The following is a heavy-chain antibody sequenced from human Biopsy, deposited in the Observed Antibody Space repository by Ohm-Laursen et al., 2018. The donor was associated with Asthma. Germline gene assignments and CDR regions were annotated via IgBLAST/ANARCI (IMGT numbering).Heavy chain of an antibody. Sequence: SLRLSCAASGFSFSNFAIHWVRQAPGKGLEWVGVISKDASTQDYADSVKGRFTMARDNSKNTLDLQMNSLREEDTAVYYCVRDGTDDAFDIWGQGTVVSVSS. CDR1: GFSFSNFA. D-gene: IGHD1-1*01. V-gene: IGHV3-30*01. CDR3: VRDGTDDAFDI. CDR2: ISKDASTQ. J-gene: IGHJ3*02.